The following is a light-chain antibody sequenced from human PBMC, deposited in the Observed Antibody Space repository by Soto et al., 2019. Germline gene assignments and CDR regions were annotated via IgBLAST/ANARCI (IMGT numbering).Light chain of an antibody. J-gene: IGKJ4*01. CDR2: KAS. V-gene: IGKV1-5*03. CDR3: QQYNDYFVT. CDR1: QSIGSW. Sequence: DIQMTQSPSTLSASVGDRVTITCRASQSIGSWLAWYQQKPGKGPKLLIYKASRLLSGVPSRFSGSGSGTEFTLTISRLQADDFATYYCQQYNDYFVTFGGGTKVDIK.